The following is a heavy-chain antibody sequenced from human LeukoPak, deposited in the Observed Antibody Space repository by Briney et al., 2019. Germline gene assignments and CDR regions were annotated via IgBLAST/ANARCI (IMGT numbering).Heavy chain of an antibody. CDR3: ARRGLYGSSMY. D-gene: IGHD6-6*01. CDR1: GDSTSSSNW. CDR2: IYHSGST. J-gene: IGHJ4*02. V-gene: IGHV4-4*02. Sequence: SGTLSLTCAVSGDSTSSSNWWSWVRQSPGKGLEWIGEIYHSGSTNYNPSLKSRVTISVDKSKNQFSLKLSSVTAADTAVYYCARRGLYGSSMYWGQGTLVTVSS.